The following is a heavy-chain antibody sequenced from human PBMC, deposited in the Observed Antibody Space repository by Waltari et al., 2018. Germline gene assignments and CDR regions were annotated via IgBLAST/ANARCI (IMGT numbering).Heavy chain of an antibody. CDR3: ASRPEFTSGSAIDF. D-gene: IGHD6-19*01. CDR2: MYYTGGT. J-gene: IGHJ4*02. CDR1: GGSMASNNFY. Sequence: QLQLQESGPGLVKPSETLSLTCAVSGGSMASNNFYWVWVRQPPGKGLQWIGTMYYTGGTYYSPSLRSRVTISVDTSKNRFSLKLTSVTAADTAVYFCASRPEFTSGSAIDFWGQGTLVTVSS. V-gene: IGHV4-39*02.